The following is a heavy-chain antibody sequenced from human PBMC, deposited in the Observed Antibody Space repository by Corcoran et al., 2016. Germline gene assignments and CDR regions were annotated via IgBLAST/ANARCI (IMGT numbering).Heavy chain of an antibody. D-gene: IGHD4-17*01. J-gene: IGHJ6*02. Sequence: QVQLVQSGAEVKKPGASVKVSCKASGYTFTSYDINWVRQATGQGLEWMGWMNPNSGNTGYAQKFKGRVTMTRNTSISTAYMVLSRLRSEDTAVYYCARGDGDLYYYYGRDVWGQGTTVTVSS. CDR2: MNPNSGNT. CDR3: ARGDGDLYYYYGRDV. V-gene: IGHV1-8*01. CDR1: GYTFTSYD.